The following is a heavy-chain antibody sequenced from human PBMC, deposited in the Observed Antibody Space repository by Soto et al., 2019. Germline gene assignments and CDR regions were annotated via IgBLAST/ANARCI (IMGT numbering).Heavy chain of an antibody. V-gene: IGHV3-23*01. J-gene: IGHJ6*01. CDR1: GFSFNIFA. D-gene: IGHD1-26*01. Sequence: PGGSLRLSCAASGFSFNIFAMTWVRQAPGKGLEWVSTISGSSTNKYYADSVRDRFTISRDNSKNTLYLQMYSLRDEDTAMYYCAKSSSGPGYSFGMDVWGQGTMVTVSS. CDR2: ISGSSTNK. CDR3: AKSSSGPGYSFGMDV.